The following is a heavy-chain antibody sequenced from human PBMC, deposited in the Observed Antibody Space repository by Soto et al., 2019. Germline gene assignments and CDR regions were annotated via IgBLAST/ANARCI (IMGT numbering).Heavy chain of an antibody. V-gene: IGHV1-46*01. CDR3: ARGDYSSGWHALDY. J-gene: IGHJ4*02. CDR1: GYTFTSYY. D-gene: IGHD6-19*01. Sequence: VKVSCKAAGYTFTSYYMHWVRQAPGQGLEWMGFINPSGGITTYAQKSQARVTMTSDTSTSTAYMELRSLRSDDTAVYYCARGDYSSGWHALDYWGQGTLVTVSS. CDR2: INPSGGIT.